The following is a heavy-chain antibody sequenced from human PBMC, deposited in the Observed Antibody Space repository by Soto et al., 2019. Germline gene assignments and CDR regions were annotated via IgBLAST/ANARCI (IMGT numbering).Heavy chain of an antibody. V-gene: IGHV4-39*07. CDR1: GDSISSSNYF. D-gene: IGHD3-16*01. CDR2: IFYSGST. Sequence: SETLSLTCTVSGDSISSSNYFWGWIRQPPGKGLEWIGTIFYSGSTYYNPSLKSRVTISVDTSKNQFSLKLSSVTAADTAVYYCARYLKSNGYDYAFLYFWARGTPVPGSS. J-gene: IGHJ4*02. CDR3: ARYLKSNGYDYAFLYF.